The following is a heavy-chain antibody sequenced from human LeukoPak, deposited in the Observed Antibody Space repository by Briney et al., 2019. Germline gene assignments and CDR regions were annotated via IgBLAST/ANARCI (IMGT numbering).Heavy chain of an antibody. CDR2: ISYDGSNK. CDR1: GFTFSSYG. J-gene: IGHJ4*02. V-gene: IGHV3-30*03. Sequence: GGSLRLSCAASGFTFSSYGMSWVRQAPGKGLEWVAVISYDGSNKYYADSVKGRFTISRDNSKNTLYLQMNSLRAEDTAVYYCARTPGEATDYWGQGTLVTVSS. CDR3: ARTPGEATDY. D-gene: IGHD3-16*01.